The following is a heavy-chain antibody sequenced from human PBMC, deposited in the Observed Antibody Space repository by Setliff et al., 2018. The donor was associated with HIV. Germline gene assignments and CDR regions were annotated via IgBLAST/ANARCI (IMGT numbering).Heavy chain of an antibody. CDR1: GGSISSGGYS. CDR2: IYHSGST. Sequence: SETLSLTCSVSGGSISSGGYSWSWIRQPPGKGLEWIGYIYHSGSTSYNPSLKSRVTISVDTSKNQFSLKLSSVTAADTAVYYCARQGGYNSPLMVWGQGKLVTVSS. CDR3: ARQGGYNSPLMV. J-gene: IGHJ4*02. V-gene: IGHV4-30-2*01. D-gene: IGHD3-10*01.